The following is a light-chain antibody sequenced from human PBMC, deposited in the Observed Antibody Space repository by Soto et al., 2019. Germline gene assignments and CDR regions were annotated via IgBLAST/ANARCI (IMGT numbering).Light chain of an antibody. J-gene: IGKJ2*01. CDR3: QHYGTSLYT. CDR2: GAS. CDR1: QIISSTY. Sequence: DIVLTQSQGTLSLSPGERATLSCRASQIISSTYLGWYQQKPGQAPRILIYGASSRATGIPDRFSGSGSGTDFTLTIRRLEPEDFAVYYCQHYGTSLYTFGQGTKLEIK. V-gene: IGKV3-20*01.